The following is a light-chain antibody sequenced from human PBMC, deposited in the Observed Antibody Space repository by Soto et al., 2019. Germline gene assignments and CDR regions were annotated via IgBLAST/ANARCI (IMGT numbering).Light chain of an antibody. Sequence: EIAMTQSPATLSVSPGERATLSCRASQSVSSNLAWYQQKPGQAPGLLIYGASTRATGIPARFSGSGSGTEFTLTISSLQSEDFAVYYCQHYNNWPPWTFGQGTKVEIK. V-gene: IGKV3-15*01. J-gene: IGKJ1*01. CDR2: GAS. CDR1: QSVSSN. CDR3: QHYNNWPPWT.